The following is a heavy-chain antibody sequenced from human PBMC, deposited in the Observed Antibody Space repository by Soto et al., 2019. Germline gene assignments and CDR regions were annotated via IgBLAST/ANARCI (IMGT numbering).Heavy chain of an antibody. Sequence: QVQLVQSGAEVKKPGASVKVSCKASGYTFTSYGISWVRQAPGQGLEWMGWISAYNGNTNYAQKLQGRVTMTTDTSTSTAYMELRSLRSDDTAVYYCARDRVAYGSGSYSHYYYYYGMDVWGQGTTVTVSS. CDR2: ISAYNGNT. CDR1: GYTFTSYG. CDR3: ARDRVAYGSGSYSHYYYYYGMDV. D-gene: IGHD3-10*01. V-gene: IGHV1-18*04. J-gene: IGHJ6*02.